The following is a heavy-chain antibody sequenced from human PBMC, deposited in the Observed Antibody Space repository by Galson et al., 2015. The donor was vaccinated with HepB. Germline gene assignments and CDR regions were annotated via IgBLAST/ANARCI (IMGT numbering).Heavy chain of an antibody. CDR2: ISYDGSNK. D-gene: IGHD3-22*01. CDR3: AKKYYYDSSGYGGYLDY. J-gene: IGHJ4*02. V-gene: IGHV3-30*18. CDR1: GFTFSSYG. Sequence: SLRLSCAASGFTFSSYGMHWVRQAPGKGLEWVAVISYDGSNKYYADSVKGRFTISRDNSKNTLYLQMNSLRAEDTAVYYCAKKYYYDSSGYGGYLDYWGQGTLVTVSS.